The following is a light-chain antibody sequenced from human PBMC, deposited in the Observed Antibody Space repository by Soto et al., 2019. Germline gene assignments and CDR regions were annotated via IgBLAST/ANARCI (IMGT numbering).Light chain of an antibody. CDR1: QSIDFY. Sequence: DIQMTQSPSTLSASLGDRVTITCRASQSIDFYLAWYQQKPGKAPKLLIYEASNLESGVPSRFSGSGYGTEFTLTISSLQPDDFATYYCQQSRNYPWTFGQGTKVEIK. CDR2: EAS. V-gene: IGKV1-5*03. J-gene: IGKJ1*01. CDR3: QQSRNYPWT.